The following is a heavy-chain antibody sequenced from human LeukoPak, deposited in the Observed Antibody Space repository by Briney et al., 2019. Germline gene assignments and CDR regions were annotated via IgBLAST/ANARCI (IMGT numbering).Heavy chain of an antibody. J-gene: IGHJ4*02. D-gene: IGHD2-15*01. Sequence: GGSLRLSCAASGLTFSSYEMNWVRQAPGKGLEWVSYISSSGSTIYYADSVKGRFTISRDNAKNSLYLQMNSLRAEDTAVYYCARAPLLGYFDYWGQGTLVTVSS. CDR3: ARAPLLGYFDY. V-gene: IGHV3-48*03. CDR1: GLTFSSYE. CDR2: ISSSGSTI.